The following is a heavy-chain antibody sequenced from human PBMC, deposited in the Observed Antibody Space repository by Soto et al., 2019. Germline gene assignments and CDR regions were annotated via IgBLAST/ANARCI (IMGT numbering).Heavy chain of an antibody. D-gene: IGHD2-15*01. CDR1: GDSVSSNNAA. Sequence: SQTLSLTCAISGDSVSSNNAAWNWIRQSPSRGLEWLGRTYYRSKWYNDYTVSLKGRITINPDTSKNQFSLQLNSVTPEDTAVYYCAKDKGQVGYCSGGSCYGMDYWGQGTLVTVSS. CDR2: TYYRSKWYN. J-gene: IGHJ4*02. CDR3: AKDKGQVGYCSGGSCYGMDY. V-gene: IGHV6-1*01.